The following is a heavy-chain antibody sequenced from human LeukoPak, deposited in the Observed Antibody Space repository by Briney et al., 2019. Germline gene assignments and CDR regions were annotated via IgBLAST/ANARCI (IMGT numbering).Heavy chain of an antibody. CDR2: IYTSGST. Sequence: SETLSLTCTVSGGSISSYYWSWIRQPAGKGLEWIGRIYTSGSTNYNPSLKSRVTMSVDTSKNQFSLKLSSVTAADTAVYYCARVVSWGSGIRGAFDIWGQGTMVTVSS. J-gene: IGHJ3*02. CDR1: GGSISSYY. V-gene: IGHV4-4*07. D-gene: IGHD3-10*01. CDR3: ARVVSWGSGIRGAFDI.